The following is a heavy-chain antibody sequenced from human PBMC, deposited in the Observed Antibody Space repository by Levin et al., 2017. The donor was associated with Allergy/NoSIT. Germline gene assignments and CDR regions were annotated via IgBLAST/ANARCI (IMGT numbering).Heavy chain of an antibody. V-gene: IGHV5-10-1*01. J-gene: IGHJ6*02. D-gene: IGHD4-23*01. Sequence: KVSCKASGYIFTTYWISWVRQMPGKGLQWMGRIDPSDSYTIYDPSFEGRVTVSADRSISAVYLQLTSLEASDTAVYFCARETTVVTGARSYFAMDVWGQGTTVSVPS. CDR2: IDPSDSYT. CDR1: GYIFTTYW. CDR3: ARETTVVTGARSYFAMDV.